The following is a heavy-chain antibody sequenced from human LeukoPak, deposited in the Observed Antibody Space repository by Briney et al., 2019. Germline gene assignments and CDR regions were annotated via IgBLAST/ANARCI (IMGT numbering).Heavy chain of an antibody. Sequence: SETLSLTCTVSGYSISSGYYWGWIRQPPGKGLEWIGSIYHSGSTYYNPSLKSRVTISVDTSKNQFSLKLSSVTAADTAVYYCARCTYESIYYFDYWGQGTLVTVSS. D-gene: IGHD3-22*01. CDR3: ARCTYESIYYFDY. J-gene: IGHJ4*02. CDR1: GYSISSGYY. CDR2: IYHSGST. V-gene: IGHV4-38-2*02.